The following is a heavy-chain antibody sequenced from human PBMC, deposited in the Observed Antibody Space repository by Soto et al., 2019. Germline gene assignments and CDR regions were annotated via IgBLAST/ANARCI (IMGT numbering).Heavy chain of an antibody. CDR2: ISSSSSYI. CDR3: ARVEAKSIFGVDLDY. V-gene: IGHV3-21*01. J-gene: IGHJ4*02. D-gene: IGHD3-3*01. Sequence: GESLKISCAASGFTFSSYSMNWVRQAPGKGLEWVSSISSSSSYIYYADSVKGRFTISRDNAKNSLYLQMNSLRAEDTAVYYCARVEAKSIFGVDLDYWGQGTLVTVSS. CDR1: GFTFSSYS.